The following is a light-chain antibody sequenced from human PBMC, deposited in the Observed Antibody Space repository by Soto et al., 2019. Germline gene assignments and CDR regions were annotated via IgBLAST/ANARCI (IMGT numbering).Light chain of an antibody. Sequence: QSALTQPPSASGSPGQSVTISCTGTSSDVGGYNYVSWYQQHPGKAPKLMIYEVSKRPSGVPDRFSGSKSGNTASLTVSGLQAEDEADYYCSSYAGSNIVVFGGGNKLTV. CDR1: SSDVGGYNY. CDR3: SSYAGSNIVV. CDR2: EVS. J-gene: IGLJ2*01. V-gene: IGLV2-8*01.